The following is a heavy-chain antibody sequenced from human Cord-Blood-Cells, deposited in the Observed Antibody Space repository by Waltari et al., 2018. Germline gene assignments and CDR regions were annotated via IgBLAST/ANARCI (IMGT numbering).Heavy chain of an antibody. Sequence: QVQLVQSGAEVKKPGASVKVSCKASGYTFTSYDINWVRQATGQGLEWMGWRNPNRGNTGYAQKFQGRVTITSNTSISTAYMELSSLRSEDTAVYYCARVPVYGGNAFDIWGQGTMITVSS. CDR2: RNPNRGNT. CDR3: ARVPVYGGNAFDI. V-gene: IGHV1-8*03. D-gene: IGHD4-17*01. J-gene: IGHJ3*02. CDR1: GYTFTSYD.